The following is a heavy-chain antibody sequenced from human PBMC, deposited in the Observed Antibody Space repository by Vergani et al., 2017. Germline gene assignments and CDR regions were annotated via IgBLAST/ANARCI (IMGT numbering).Heavy chain of an antibody. CDR2: SSGSGGST. Sequence: EAQLLESGGGLVESGGSLRLLCAACGFIFSSYAMSWVRQAPGKGLEWVSASSGSGGSTYYADSVKGRFTISRDNSKNTLYLQMNSLRAEDTAVYYCAKDRVTGAYWGQGTLVTVSS. J-gene: IGHJ4*02. V-gene: IGHV3-23*01. CDR3: AKDRVTGAY. CDR1: GFIFSSYA. D-gene: IGHD2-21*02.